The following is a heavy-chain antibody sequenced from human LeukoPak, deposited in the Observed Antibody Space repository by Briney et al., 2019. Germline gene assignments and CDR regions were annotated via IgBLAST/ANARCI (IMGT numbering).Heavy chain of an antibody. CDR3: ARGATIFGYMDV. CDR2: IYFSGST. CDR1: GGSISSYY. V-gene: IGHV4-59*01. J-gene: IGHJ6*03. Sequence: PSETLSLTCTVSGGSISSYYWSWIRQPPGKGLEWIGYIYFSGSTNYNPSLKSRVTISVDTSKNQFSLKLSSVTAADTAVYYCARGATIFGYMDVWGKGTTVTVSS. D-gene: IGHD3-3*01.